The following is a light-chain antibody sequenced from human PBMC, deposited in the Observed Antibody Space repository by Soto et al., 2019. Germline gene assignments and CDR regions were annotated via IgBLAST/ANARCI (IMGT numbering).Light chain of an antibody. Sequence: DIQMTQSPSTLSASVGDRVIITCRASQSISDWLAWYQQKPGKAPKLLIYKASSLESGVPSRFSGSGSGTEFTLTISSLQPDDFAAYYCQQYESFSITFGGGTKVDIK. V-gene: IGKV1-5*03. CDR1: QSISDW. CDR3: QQYESFSIT. CDR2: KAS. J-gene: IGKJ4*01.